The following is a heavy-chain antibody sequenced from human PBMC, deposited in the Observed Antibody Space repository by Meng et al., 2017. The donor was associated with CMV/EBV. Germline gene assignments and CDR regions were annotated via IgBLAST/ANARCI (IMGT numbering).Heavy chain of an antibody. CDR1: GGSISSYY. Sequence: QGHSQGPGPGLVKPSRTLSPTCTVSGGSISSYYWSWIRQPAGKGLEWIGRIYTSGSTNYNPSLKSRVTMSVDTSKNQFSLKLSSVTAADTAVYYCAREIVVVPAAIDNWFDPWGQGTLVTVSS. V-gene: IGHV4-4*07. CDR2: IYTSGST. J-gene: IGHJ5*02. D-gene: IGHD2-2*02. CDR3: AREIVVVPAAIDNWFDP.